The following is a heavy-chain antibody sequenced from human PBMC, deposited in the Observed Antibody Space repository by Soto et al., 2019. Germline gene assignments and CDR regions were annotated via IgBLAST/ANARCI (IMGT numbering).Heavy chain of an antibody. Sequence: QVQLVQSGAEVKKPGASVKVSCKASGYTFTSYAMHWVRQAPGQRPEWMGWINAGNGKTKYSQKFQGRVTITRDTTASTAYLELGSLRSEDTAVYYCARVDERWGPLDYWGQGTLVTVSS. D-gene: IGHD7-27*01. CDR2: INAGNGKT. CDR1: GYTFTSYA. CDR3: ARVDERWGPLDY. V-gene: IGHV1-3*01. J-gene: IGHJ4*02.